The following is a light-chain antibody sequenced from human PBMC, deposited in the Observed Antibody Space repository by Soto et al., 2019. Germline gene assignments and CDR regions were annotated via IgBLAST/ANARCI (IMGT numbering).Light chain of an antibody. J-gene: IGKJ1*01. CDR3: QQYAGSART. CDR2: SAS. Sequence: EFVFTQSRGTLSRSPGERGTLSCRASQNLGTLYLAWFQQKSGQAPRLLIYSASRRATGIPDRFTGSGSGTDFTLTINRVEPEDFAVYFCQQYAGSARTFGQGTKVDI. V-gene: IGKV3-20*01. CDR1: QNLGTLY.